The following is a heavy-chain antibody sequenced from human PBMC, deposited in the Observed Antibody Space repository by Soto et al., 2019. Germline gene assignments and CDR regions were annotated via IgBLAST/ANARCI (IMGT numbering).Heavy chain of an antibody. CDR3: ARHVQWLVTFDY. CDR1: GGSISSYY. J-gene: IGHJ4*02. CDR2: IYYSGST. V-gene: IGHV4-59*08. Sequence: QVQLQESGPGLVKPSETLSLTCTVSGGSISSYYWSWIRQPPGKGLEWIGYIYYSGSTNYNPPLTRRVTISVDTSNNQFSLKLSSVTAADTAVYYCARHVQWLVTFDYWGQGTLVTVSS. D-gene: IGHD6-19*01.